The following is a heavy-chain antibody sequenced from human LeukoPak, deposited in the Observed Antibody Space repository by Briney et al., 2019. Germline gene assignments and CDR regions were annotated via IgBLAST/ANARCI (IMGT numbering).Heavy chain of an antibody. Sequence: GSVKVSCKASGYTFISYGISWVRQAPGQGLEWMGWISAYNGNTNYAQKFQGRVTLTTDTSTSTAYMELRSLTSDDTAVYYCARDVSSGASSKAHLLVYWGQGALVTVSS. CDR1: GYTFISYG. CDR2: ISAYNGNT. D-gene: IGHD2-15*01. V-gene: IGHV1-18*01. J-gene: IGHJ4*02. CDR3: ARDVSSGASSKAHLLVY.